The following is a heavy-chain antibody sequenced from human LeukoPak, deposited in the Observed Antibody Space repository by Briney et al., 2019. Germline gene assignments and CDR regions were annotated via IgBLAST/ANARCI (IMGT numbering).Heavy chain of an antibody. J-gene: IGHJ5*02. V-gene: IGHV4-59*08. CDR1: GGSSSSYY. D-gene: IGHD6-19*01. Sequence: SETLSLTCTVSGGSSSSYYWSWIRQPPGKGLEWIGNIYNSGSTNYNPSLKSRVTISVDTSKNQFSLKLSSVTAADTAVYYCVRGAVLNWFDPWGQGTLVTVSS. CDR3: VRGAVLNWFDP. CDR2: IYNSGST.